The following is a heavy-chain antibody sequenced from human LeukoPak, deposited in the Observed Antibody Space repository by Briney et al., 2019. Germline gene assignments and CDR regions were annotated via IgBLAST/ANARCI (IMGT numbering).Heavy chain of an antibody. CDR1: DGSISSHY. J-gene: IGHJ4*02. Sequence: SETLSLTCTVSDGSISSHYWSWIRQPAGKGLEWIGRIYTSGSTSYSPSLKSRVTMSMDTSKNHFSLNLRSVTAADTAVYYCARAPNSSSWRFDYWGQGSLVTVSS. D-gene: IGHD6-13*01. V-gene: IGHV4-4*07. CDR3: ARAPNSSSWRFDY. CDR2: IYTSGST.